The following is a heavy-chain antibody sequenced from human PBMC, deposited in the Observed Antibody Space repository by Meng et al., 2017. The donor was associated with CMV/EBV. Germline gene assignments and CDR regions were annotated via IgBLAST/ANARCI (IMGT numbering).Heavy chain of an antibody. J-gene: IGHJ4*02. CDR2: INKSGRP. CDR1: GGTRSDYS. Sequence: LSCDVYGGTRSDYSWSGIRKHQGERREGSGEINKSGRPNYNQSRKRRVKMAVDTSKNQFSLRLSAVTAADTAVYYGVRGGIATRPNYWGQGTLVTVSS. V-gene: IGHV4-34*01. CDR3: VRGGIATRPNY. D-gene: IGHD1-1*01.